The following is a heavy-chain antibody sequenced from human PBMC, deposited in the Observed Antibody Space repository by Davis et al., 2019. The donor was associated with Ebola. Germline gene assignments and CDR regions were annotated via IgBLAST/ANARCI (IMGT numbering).Heavy chain of an antibody. CDR1: GGTFSSYA. V-gene: IGHV1-2*02. D-gene: IGHD6-13*01. CDR2: INPNSGGT. J-gene: IGHJ6*03. CDR3: ARDLEGRDGRSWSYYYYYMDV. Sequence: ASVKVSCKASGGTFSSYANSWVRQAPGQGLEWMGWINPNSGGTNYAQKFQGRVTMTRDTSISTAYMELSRLRSDDTAVYYCARDLEGRDGRSWSYYYYYMDVWGKGTTVTVSS.